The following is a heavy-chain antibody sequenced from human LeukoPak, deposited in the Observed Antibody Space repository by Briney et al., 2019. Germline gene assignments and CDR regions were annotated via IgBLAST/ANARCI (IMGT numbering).Heavy chain of an antibody. CDR1: GGSISSYY. D-gene: IGHD5/OR15-5a*01. J-gene: IGHJ5*02. CDR3: ARVRVDFLGFDP. Sequence: SESLSLTCTVSGGSISSYYWSWIRQPPGKGLEWIGYIYYSGSTNYNPSLKSRVTISVDTSKNQFSLKLSSVTAADTAVYYCARVRVDFLGFDPWGQGTLVTVSS. CDR2: IYYSGST. V-gene: IGHV4-59*01.